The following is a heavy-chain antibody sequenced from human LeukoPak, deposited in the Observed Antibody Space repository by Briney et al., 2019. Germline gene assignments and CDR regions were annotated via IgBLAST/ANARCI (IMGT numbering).Heavy chain of an antibody. J-gene: IGHJ4*02. D-gene: IGHD2-2*01. Sequence: PGGSLRLSCAASGFTFSNYWMHWVRQAPGKGLVWVSRINSDGSSTSYADSVKGRFTISRDNSKNTLYLQMNGLRGEDTALYYCAKSGCSGTSCYVNFWGQGTLVTVSS. CDR1: GFTFSNYW. V-gene: IGHV3-74*01. CDR3: AKSGCSGTSCYVNF. CDR2: INSDGSST.